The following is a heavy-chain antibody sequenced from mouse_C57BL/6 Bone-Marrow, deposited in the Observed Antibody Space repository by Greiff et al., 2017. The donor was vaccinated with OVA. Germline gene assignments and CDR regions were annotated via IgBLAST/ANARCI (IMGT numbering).Heavy chain of an antibody. J-gene: IGHJ3*01. CDR2: INYDGSST. CDR3: ARTYDYDEGWFAY. Sequence: LQQSEGGLVQPGSSMKLSCTASGFTFSDYYMAWVRQVPEKGLEWVANINYDGSSTYYLDSLKSRFIISRDNAKNILYLQMSSLKSEDTATYYCARTYDYDEGWFAYWGQGTLVTVSA. D-gene: IGHD2-4*01. V-gene: IGHV5-16*01. CDR1: GFTFSDYY.